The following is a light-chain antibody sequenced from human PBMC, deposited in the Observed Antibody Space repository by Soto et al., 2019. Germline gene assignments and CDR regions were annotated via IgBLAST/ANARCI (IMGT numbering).Light chain of an antibody. J-gene: IGKJ4*01. CDR1: QRVSSY. V-gene: IGKV3-11*01. CDR2: DAS. CDR3: QQRSNWL. Sequence: PGERATLSCRASQRVSSYLAWYQQKPGQAPRLLIYDASNRATGIPARFSGSGSGTDFTLTISSLEPEDFAVYYCQQRSNWLFGGGTKVEIK.